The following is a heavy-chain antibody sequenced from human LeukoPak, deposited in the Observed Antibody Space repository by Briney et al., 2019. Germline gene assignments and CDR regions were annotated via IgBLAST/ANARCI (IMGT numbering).Heavy chain of an antibody. CDR2: IYPGDSYT. V-gene: IGHV5-51*01. J-gene: IGHJ3*02. D-gene: IGHD3-10*01. CDR3: ARRSGSDALDI. CDR1: GYSFTSYW. Sequence: GQSLNISCKGSGYSFTSYWIAWVRQMPVKGLEWMGIIYPGDSYTTYSPSFQGQVTISADKSISTAYLQWRSLKASDTAMYYCARRSGSDALDIWGQGTMVTVSS.